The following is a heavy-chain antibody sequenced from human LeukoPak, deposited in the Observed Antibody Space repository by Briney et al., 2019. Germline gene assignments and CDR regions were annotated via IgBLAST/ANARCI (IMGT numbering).Heavy chain of an antibody. CDR1: GGSISSSSYY. J-gene: IGHJ4*02. D-gene: IGHD5-18*01. CDR2: IYYSGST. V-gene: IGHV4-39*07. Sequence: SSETLSLTCTVSGGSISSSSYYWGWIRQPPGKGLEWIGSIYYSGSTYYNPSLKSRVTISVDTSKNQFSLKLSSVTAADTAVYYCARDGEASYGYSLFDYWGQGTLVTVSS. CDR3: ARDGEASYGYSLFDY.